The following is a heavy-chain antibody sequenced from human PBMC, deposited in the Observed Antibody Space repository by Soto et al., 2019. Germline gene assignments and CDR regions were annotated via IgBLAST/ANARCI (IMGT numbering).Heavy chain of an antibody. J-gene: IGHJ4*02. CDR1: GFTFSTYG. Sequence: PGGSLRLSCAASGFTFSTYGMHWVRQAPGEGLEWVAVISYDGTNKYYAESVKGRFTISRDNSKSTLYLHMNSLRAEDTAVYYCAKGSKIVPRPDDYWGQGTLVTVSS. V-gene: IGHV3-30*18. CDR2: ISYDGTNK. CDR3: AKGSKIVPRPDDY. D-gene: IGHD6-6*01.